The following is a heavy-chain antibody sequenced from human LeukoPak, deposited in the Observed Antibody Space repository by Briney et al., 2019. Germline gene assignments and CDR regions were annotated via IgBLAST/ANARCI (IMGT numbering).Heavy chain of an antibody. CDR1: GFTFNNAW. CDR2: IKSKTDGGTT. V-gene: IGHV3-15*07. Sequence: GGSLRLSCAASGFTFNNAWMNWVRQAPGKGLEWVGRIKSKTDGGTTDYAAPVKGRFTISRDDSKNTLYLQMNSLRAEDTAVYYCAKPGDYYYDSSGYYYPYYGMDVWGQGTTVTVSS. D-gene: IGHD3-22*01. CDR3: AKPGDYYYDSSGYYYPYYGMDV. J-gene: IGHJ6*02.